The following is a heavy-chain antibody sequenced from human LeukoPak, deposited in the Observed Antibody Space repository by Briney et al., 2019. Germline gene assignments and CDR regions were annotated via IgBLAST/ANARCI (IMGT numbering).Heavy chain of an antibody. CDR2: ISGSGGST. V-gene: IGHV3-23*01. J-gene: IGHJ4*02. CDR1: GFTFSSYG. Sequence: GGSLRLSCAASGFTFSSYGMSWVRQAPGKGLEWVSAISGSGGSTYYADSVKGRFTISRDNSKNTLYLQMNSLRAEDTAVYYCARVRLQAVAAAGINYWGQGTLVTVSS. CDR3: ARVRLQAVAAAGINY. D-gene: IGHD6-13*01.